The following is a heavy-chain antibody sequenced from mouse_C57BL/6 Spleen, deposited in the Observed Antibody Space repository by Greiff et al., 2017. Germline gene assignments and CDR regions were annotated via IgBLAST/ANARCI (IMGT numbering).Heavy chain of an antibody. CDR2: IDPENGDT. D-gene: IGHD4-1*01. CDR3: TTRETGTGGDY. Sequence: VQLKQSGAELVRPGASVKLSCTASGFNIKDDYMHWVKQRPEQGLEWIGWIDPENGDTEYASKFQGKATITADTSSNTAYLQLSSLTSEDTAVYYCTTRETGTGGDYWGQGTTLTVSS. V-gene: IGHV14-4*01. CDR1: GFNIKDDY. J-gene: IGHJ2*01.